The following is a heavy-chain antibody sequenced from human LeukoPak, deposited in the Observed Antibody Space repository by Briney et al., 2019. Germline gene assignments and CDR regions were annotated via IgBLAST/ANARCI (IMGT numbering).Heavy chain of an antibody. J-gene: IGHJ5*02. CDR3: ARGKYYYDSNTSYRYFDP. D-gene: IGHD3-22*01. CDR2: IYTTGNA. CDR1: GGSISSYY. Sequence: PSETLSLTCTVSGGSISSYYWNWIRQPAGKGLEWIGRIYTTGNANYNPSLKSRVTMSIDTSKKQFSLSLSSVTAAYTAVYYCARGKYYYDSNTSYRYFDPWGQGTLVTVSS. V-gene: IGHV4-4*07.